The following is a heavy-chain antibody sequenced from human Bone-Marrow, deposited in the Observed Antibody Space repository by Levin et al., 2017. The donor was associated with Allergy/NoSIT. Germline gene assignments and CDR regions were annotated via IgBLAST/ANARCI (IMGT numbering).Heavy chain of an antibody. Sequence: GGSLRLSCAVSGFTFSDYGMHWVRQAPGKGLEWVASITKDGSKKYYLDSVKGRSTLSRDSSKNTVSLQMNSLTADDTAVYFCARDHPEYFVDPWGQGTLVIVSS. CDR1: GFTFSDYG. CDR3: ARDHPEYFVDP. D-gene: IGHD2/OR15-2a*01. J-gene: IGHJ5*02. CDR2: ITKDGSKK. V-gene: IGHV3-30*03.